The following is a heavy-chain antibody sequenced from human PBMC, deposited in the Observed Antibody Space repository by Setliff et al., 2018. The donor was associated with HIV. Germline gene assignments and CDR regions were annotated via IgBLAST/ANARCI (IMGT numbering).Heavy chain of an antibody. CDR1: GGSISNQY. D-gene: IGHD1-1*01. J-gene: IGHJ1*01. Sequence: PSETLSLTCTVSGGSISNQYRSWIRQPQGKGLEWIGYISYSGSTTYNPSLKSRVTLSVKTSKNQFSLKLNSVTAADTAVYYCARDSNAPYFRHWGPGTLVTVSS. V-gene: IGHV4-59*11. CDR2: ISYSGST. CDR3: ARDSNAPYFRH.